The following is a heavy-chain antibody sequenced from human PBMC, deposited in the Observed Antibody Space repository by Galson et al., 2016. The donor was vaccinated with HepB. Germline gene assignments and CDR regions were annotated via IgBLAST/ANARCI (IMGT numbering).Heavy chain of an antibody. D-gene: IGHD4-11*01. Sequence: CAISGDSVSTKTAAWNWIRQSPSRGLEWLGRTFYRSRWYNEYAESVKSRITINPDTSKNQFSLQLSSVTPEDTAVYYCARFPDSFYSTDVWGQGTTVTVSS. J-gene: IGHJ6*02. V-gene: IGHV6-1*01. CDR3: ARFPDSFYSTDV. CDR1: GDSVSTKTAA. CDR2: TFYRSRWYN.